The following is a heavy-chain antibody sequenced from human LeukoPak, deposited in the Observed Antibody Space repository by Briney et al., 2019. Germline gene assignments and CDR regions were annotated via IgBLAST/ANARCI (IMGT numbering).Heavy chain of an antibody. CDR2: ISGYGDVT. D-gene: IGHD4-17*01. J-gene: IGHJ6*03. CDR1: GFTFSRYA. Sequence: GGSLRLSCAASGFTFSRYAMSWVRQAPGKGLEWVSIISGYGDVTSYADSVKGRFTTSRDNSRNTLYLQMNSLRAEDTAVYYCAKGGTVTTFHYYYYMDVWGKGTTVTISS. V-gene: IGHV3-23*01. CDR3: AKGGTVTTFHYYYYMDV.